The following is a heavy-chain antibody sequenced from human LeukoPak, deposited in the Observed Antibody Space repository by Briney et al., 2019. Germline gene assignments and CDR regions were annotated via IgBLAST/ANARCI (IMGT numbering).Heavy chain of an antibody. V-gene: IGHV3-9*03. CDR1: GFTFDDYA. Sequence: PGRSLRLSCAASGFTFDDYAMHWVRQAPGKGLEWVSGISWNSGSIGYADSVKGRFTISRDNAKNSLYLQMNSLRAEDMALYHCAKDIAARPDGWYFDLWGRGTLVTVSS. CDR2: ISWNSGSI. D-gene: IGHD6-6*01. CDR3: AKDIAARPDGWYFDL. J-gene: IGHJ2*01.